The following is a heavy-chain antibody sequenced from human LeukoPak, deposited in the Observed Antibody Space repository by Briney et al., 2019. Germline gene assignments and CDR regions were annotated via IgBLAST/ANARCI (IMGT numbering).Heavy chain of an antibody. Sequence: GGSLRLSCAASGFTFRNYYMTWIRQAPGKGLEWVSYISASGDTIYYGDSVRGQFTISRDNAKNSLYLDMNTLKAEDTAVYYCARDPSWEILSYFDYWGQGTLVTVSS. J-gene: IGHJ4*02. CDR3: ARDPSWEILSYFDY. V-gene: IGHV3-11*04. D-gene: IGHD1-26*01. CDR2: ISASGDTI. CDR1: GFTFRNYY.